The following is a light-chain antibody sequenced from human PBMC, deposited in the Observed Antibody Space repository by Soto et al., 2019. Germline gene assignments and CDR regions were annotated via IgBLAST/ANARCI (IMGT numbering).Light chain of an antibody. CDR1: QTIDTW. CDR2: KAS. V-gene: IGKV1-5*03. J-gene: IGKJ2*01. Sequence: DIQMTQSPSTLSASVGDRVTIICRASQTIDTWLAWYQQKPGKAPKLLIYKASSLQSGVPSRFSGSGSETEFTLIISSLQPDDFATYYCQLYKSFSPHTFGQGTKVEI. CDR3: QLYKSFSPHT.